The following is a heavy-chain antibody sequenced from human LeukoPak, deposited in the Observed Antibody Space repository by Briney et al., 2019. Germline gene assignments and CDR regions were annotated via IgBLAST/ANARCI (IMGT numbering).Heavy chain of an antibody. Sequence: GRSLRLSCAASGFTFSAFNMHWVRQAPGKGLEWVAIISHHGDTAHYADSLKGRFTISGDNSKNTVDLQMNSLRVEDMAIYYCARDFSWAFDYWGQGTLVTVSS. D-gene: IGHD3-16*01. V-gene: IGHV3-30-3*01. CDR3: ARDFSWAFDY. J-gene: IGHJ4*02. CDR1: GFTFSAFN. CDR2: ISHHGDTA.